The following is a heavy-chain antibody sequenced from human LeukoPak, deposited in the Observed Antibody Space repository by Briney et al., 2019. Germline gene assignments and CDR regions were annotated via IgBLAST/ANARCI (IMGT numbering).Heavy chain of an antibody. J-gene: IGHJ4*02. CDR3: ARGTTPQWYSYVWGTAGYYFDY. CDR1: GGSISSSSYY. CDR2: IYYSGST. V-gene: IGHV4-39*01. Sequence: SETLSLTCTVSGGSISSSSYYWGWIRQPPGKGLEWIGSIYYSGSTYHNPSLKSRVTISVDTSKNQFSLKLSSVTAADTAVYYCARGTTPQWYSYVWGTAGYYFDYWGQGTLVTVSS. D-gene: IGHD3-16*01.